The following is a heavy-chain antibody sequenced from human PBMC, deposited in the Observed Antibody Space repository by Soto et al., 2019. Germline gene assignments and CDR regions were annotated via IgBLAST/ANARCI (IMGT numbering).Heavy chain of an antibody. Sequence: QVQLVESGGGMVQPGRSLRLSCAASGFTFSSSAMHWVRQAPGKGLEWVAVISHDGYNKFYAESVKGRFTISRDNSKNTLYLQMSSLRAEDTAVYYCARDLGGTEYRLDYWGQGTLVTVSS. J-gene: IGHJ4*02. D-gene: IGHD1-26*01. CDR3: ARDLGGTEYRLDY. CDR1: GFTFSSSA. V-gene: IGHV3-30-3*01. CDR2: ISHDGYNK.